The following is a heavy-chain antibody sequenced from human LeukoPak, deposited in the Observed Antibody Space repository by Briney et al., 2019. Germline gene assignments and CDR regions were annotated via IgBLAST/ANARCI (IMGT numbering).Heavy chain of an antibody. CDR3: ARVYHYDFWSTDYYYYMDV. CDR1: GGSISSYY. Sequence: PSETLSLTCTVSGGSISSYYWSWIRQPAGKGLEWIGRIYTSGSTNYNPSFKSRVTMSVDTSKNQFSLKLSSVTAADTAVYYCARVYHYDFWSTDYYYYMDVWGKGTTVTVSS. D-gene: IGHD3-3*01. J-gene: IGHJ6*03. CDR2: IYTSGST. V-gene: IGHV4-4*07.